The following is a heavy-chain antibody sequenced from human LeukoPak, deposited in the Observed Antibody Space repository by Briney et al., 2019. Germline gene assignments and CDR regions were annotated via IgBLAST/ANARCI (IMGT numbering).Heavy chain of an antibody. J-gene: IGHJ4*02. CDR3: ATDPNYYGSGSLDY. D-gene: IGHD3-10*01. Sequence: ASVKVSCKVSGYTLTELSMHWVRQAPGKGLEWMGGFDPEDGETIYSQKFQGRVTMTEDTSTDTVYMELSSLSSDDTAVYHCATDPNYYGSGSLDYWGQGTLVNVSS. CDR2: FDPEDGET. V-gene: IGHV1-24*01. CDR1: GYTLTELS.